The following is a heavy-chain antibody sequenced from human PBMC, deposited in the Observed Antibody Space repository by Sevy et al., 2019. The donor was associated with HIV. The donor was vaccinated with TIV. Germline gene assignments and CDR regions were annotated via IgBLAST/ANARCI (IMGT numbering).Heavy chain of an antibody. J-gene: IGHJ4*02. D-gene: IGHD3-3*01. Sequence: GGSLRLSCAASGFTFSNAWMSWVRQAPGKGLEWVGRIKSQTDGGTTDYAEPVKGRFTISRDDSKNTLYLQMNSLKTEDTAVYYCTTEPVTLFGVVISSNFDYWGQGTLVTVSS. CDR3: TTEPVTLFGVVISSNFDY. CDR2: IKSQTDGGTT. CDR1: GFTFSNAW. V-gene: IGHV3-15*01.